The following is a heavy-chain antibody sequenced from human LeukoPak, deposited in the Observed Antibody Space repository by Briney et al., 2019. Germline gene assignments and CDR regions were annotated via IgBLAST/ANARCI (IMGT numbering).Heavy chain of an antibody. D-gene: IGHD2-2*01. CDR1: EFTSRSYW. J-gene: IGHJ3*01. Sequence: GRPLRPSCAASEFTSRSYWMHWVRQPPGMGLVRASGINRDGTTTTYADSVKGRFTISRDNAKNTLYLQMNSLRAEDSAVYYCARAGFCTTSSCYMFDWGPGTMVTVSS. CDR2: INRDGTTT. CDR3: ARAGFCTTSSCYMFD. V-gene: IGHV3-74*03.